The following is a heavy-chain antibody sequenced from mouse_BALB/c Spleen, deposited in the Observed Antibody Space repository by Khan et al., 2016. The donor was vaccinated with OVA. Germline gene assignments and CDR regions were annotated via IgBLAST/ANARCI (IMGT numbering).Heavy chain of an antibody. CDR3: VRVQGGY. J-gene: IGHJ2*01. Sequence: QIQLVQSGPELKKPGETVKISCKAFGYTFKDYVMNWVKQSPGEGLKWMGWMNTYTGEPTYADDFEGRFAFSLDTSANTSYLQISSLKDEDTATYVCVRVQGGYWGQRIALTVSS. V-gene: IGHV9-3-1*01. CDR1: GYTFKDYV. CDR2: MNTYTGEP.